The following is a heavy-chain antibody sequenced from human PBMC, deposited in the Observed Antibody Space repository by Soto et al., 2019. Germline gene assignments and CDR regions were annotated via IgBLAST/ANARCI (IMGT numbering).Heavy chain of an antibody. Sequence: KTSDALSRTCVVSGGRSISSKWWSWVRQPPGKGLEWIGEIYLSGSTNYNPSLKSRVTISVDKSKNQFSLKLSSVTAADTAVYYCARVAAWELTSLDYWGQGTLVTVSS. J-gene: IGHJ4*02. CDR2: IYLSGST. V-gene: IGHV4-4*02. CDR3: ARVAAWELTSLDY. CDR1: GGRSISSKW. D-gene: IGHD1-26*01.